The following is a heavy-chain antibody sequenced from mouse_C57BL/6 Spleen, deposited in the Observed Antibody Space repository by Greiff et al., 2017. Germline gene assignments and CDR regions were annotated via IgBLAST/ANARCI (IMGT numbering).Heavy chain of an antibody. Sequence: QVQLQQPGTELVKPGASVKLSCKASGYTFTSYWMHWVKQRPGQGLEWIGNINPSNGGTNYNEKFKSKATLTVDKSSSTAYMQLSSLTSEDAAVYYCARWRVITQGFDYWGQGTTLTVSS. CDR2: INPSNGGT. CDR1: GYTFTSYW. V-gene: IGHV1-53*01. D-gene: IGHD1-1*01. CDR3: ARWRVITQGFDY. J-gene: IGHJ2*01.